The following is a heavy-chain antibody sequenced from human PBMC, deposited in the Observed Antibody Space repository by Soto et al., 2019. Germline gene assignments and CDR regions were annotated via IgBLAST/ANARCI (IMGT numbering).Heavy chain of an antibody. CDR1: GFPFSTYA. J-gene: IGHJ5*02. V-gene: IGHV3-23*01. Sequence: EVQLLESGGGLVQRGGSLRLSCEASGFPFSTYAMTWVRQVPGKGLEWVATTSNGGNTEFAESVRGRLTVFRDNSKNTIYLQMSSLRAEDSAIYFCAKDFRPGLIVPTKSGFAPWGQGTPVTVSS. CDR2: TSNGGNT. D-gene: IGHD2-15*01. CDR3: AKDFRPGLIVPTKSGFAP.